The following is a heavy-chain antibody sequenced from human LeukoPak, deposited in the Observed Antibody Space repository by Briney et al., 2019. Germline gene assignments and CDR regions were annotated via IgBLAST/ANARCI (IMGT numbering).Heavy chain of an antibody. CDR2: ISGGGGST. Sequence: GGSLRLSCAASGFTFSSYAMSWVRQAPGKGLEWVSAISGGGGSTYYADSVKGRFTISRDNSKNTLYLQMNSLRAEDTAVYYCAKDQERWLQLIFDYWGQGTLVTVSS. CDR3: AKDQERWLQLIFDY. V-gene: IGHV3-23*01. CDR1: GFTFSSYA. J-gene: IGHJ4*02. D-gene: IGHD5-24*01.